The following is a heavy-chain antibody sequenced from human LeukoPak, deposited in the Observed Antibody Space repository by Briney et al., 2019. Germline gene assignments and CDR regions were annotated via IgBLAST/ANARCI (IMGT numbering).Heavy chain of an antibody. Sequence: ASVKVSCKASGYTFTSYGMSWVRQAPGKGLEWVSAISGSGGSTYYADSVKGRFTISRDNSKNTLYLQMNSLRAEDTAVYYCAKETRVGSGRYVDYFDYWGQGTLVTVSS. J-gene: IGHJ4*02. D-gene: IGHD6-19*01. CDR2: ISGSGGST. CDR3: AKETRVGSGRYVDYFDY. CDR1: GYTFTSYG. V-gene: IGHV3-23*01.